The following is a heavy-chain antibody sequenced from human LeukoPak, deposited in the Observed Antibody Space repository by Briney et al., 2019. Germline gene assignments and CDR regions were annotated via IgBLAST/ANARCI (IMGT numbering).Heavy chain of an antibody. Sequence: GGSLRLSCAASGFSFSSYWMYWVRQAPGKGLVWVSRINSDGSTTSNADAVKGRFTISRDNAKNTLYLQLNSLRAEDTAVYYCARGNYGMDVWGQGTTVTVSS. CDR3: ARGNYGMDV. CDR2: INSDGSTT. J-gene: IGHJ6*02. CDR1: GFSFSSYW. V-gene: IGHV3-74*01.